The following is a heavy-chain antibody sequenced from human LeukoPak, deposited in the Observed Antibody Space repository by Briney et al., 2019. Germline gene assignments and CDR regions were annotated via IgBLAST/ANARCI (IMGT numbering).Heavy chain of an antibody. J-gene: IGHJ6*02. CDR1: GFTFSSYS. CDR2: ISWNSGSI. CDR3: AKSVYYYYYGMDV. Sequence: GGSLRLSCAASGFTFSSYSMNWVRQAPGKGLEWVSGISWNSGSIGYADSVKGRFTISRDNAKNSLYLQMNSLRAEDTALYYCAKSVYYYYYGMDVWGQGTTVTVSS. V-gene: IGHV3-9*01.